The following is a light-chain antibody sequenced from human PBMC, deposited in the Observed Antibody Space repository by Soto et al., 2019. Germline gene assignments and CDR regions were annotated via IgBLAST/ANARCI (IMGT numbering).Light chain of an antibody. J-gene: IGLJ1*01. CDR1: SSDVGSYNL. CDR3: CSYAGSSTV. Sequence: QSALTQPASVSGSPGQSITISCTGTSSDVGSYNLVSWYQHHPGKAPKLMIYEVSKRPSGVSNRFSGSKSGNTASLTISGLQAEDEADYCCCSYAGSSTVFGTGTKLTVL. CDR2: EVS. V-gene: IGLV2-23*02.